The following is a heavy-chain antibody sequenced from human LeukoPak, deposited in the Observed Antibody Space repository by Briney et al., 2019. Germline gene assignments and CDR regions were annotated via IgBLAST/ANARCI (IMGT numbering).Heavy chain of an antibody. CDR2: IYYSGST. D-gene: IGHD3-10*01. V-gene: IGHV4-61*08. Sequence: SETLSLTCTVSGGSISSGDYYWSWIRQPPGKGLEWIGYIYYSGSTNYNPSLKSRVTISVDTSKNQFSLKLSSVTAADTAVYYCARVVGSGSYYPYYYGMDVWGQGTTVTVSS. J-gene: IGHJ6*02. CDR1: GGSISSGDYY. CDR3: ARVVGSGSYYPYYYGMDV.